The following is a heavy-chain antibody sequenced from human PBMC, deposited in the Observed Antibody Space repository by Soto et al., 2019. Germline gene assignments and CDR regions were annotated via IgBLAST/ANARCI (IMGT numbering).Heavy chain of an antibody. CDR1: GFTFTTYA. Sequence: GGSLRLSCAASGFTFTTYAMSWVRQAPGKGLEWVSTISGSGGSTYSADSVKGRFTISRDNSKNTLYLQMNSLRAEDTAVYHCAKGGVRGPLKYFDYWGQGTLVTVSS. J-gene: IGHJ4*02. V-gene: IGHV3-23*01. CDR3: AKGGVRGPLKYFDY. D-gene: IGHD3-10*01. CDR2: ISGSGGST.